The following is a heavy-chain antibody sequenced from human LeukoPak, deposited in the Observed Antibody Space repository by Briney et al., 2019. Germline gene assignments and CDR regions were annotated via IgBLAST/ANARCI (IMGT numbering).Heavy chain of an antibody. CDR2: ISAYNDNT. Sequence: ASVRVSCKASGYTFTSYGVSWVRQAPGQGLEWMGWISAYNDNTNYAQKLQGRVTMTTDTSTTTAYMELRSLTSDDTAVYYCARDDWGSRPNPDYYYYYGMDVWGQGTTVTVSS. CDR3: ARDDWGSRPNPDYYYYYGMDV. V-gene: IGHV1-18*01. J-gene: IGHJ6*02. D-gene: IGHD3-16*01. CDR1: GYTFTSYG.